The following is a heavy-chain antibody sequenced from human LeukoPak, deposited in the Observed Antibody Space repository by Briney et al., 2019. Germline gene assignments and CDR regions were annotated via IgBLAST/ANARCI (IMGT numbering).Heavy chain of an antibody. CDR3: AKPSSGWTSYYYMDV. CDR1: GFTLSSYE. CDR2: IDYSGGSS. J-gene: IGHJ6*03. D-gene: IGHD6-19*01. Sequence: GGSLRLSCTVSGFTLSSYEMSWIRQAPGRGLEWVSSIDYSGGSSYYADSVKGRFTISRDNSKNTLYLQMNSLRAEDTAVYYCAKPSSGWTSYYYMDVWGKGTTVTISS. V-gene: IGHV3-23*01.